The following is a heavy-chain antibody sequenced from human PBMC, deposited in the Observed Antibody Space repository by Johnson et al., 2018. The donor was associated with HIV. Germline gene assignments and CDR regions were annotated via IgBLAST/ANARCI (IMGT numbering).Heavy chain of an antibody. Sequence: QVQLVESGGGVVQAGRSLRVSCTASGFAFSTYAMHWVRQAPGKGLEWVAVISYDGNKSYYADSVKGRFTISRDNSKNTLYLQMNSRRAEDTAVYYCASEIYRPRPSSSWYVGAFDIWGQGTMVTVSS. CDR1: GFAFSTYA. D-gene: IGHD6-13*01. CDR2: ISYDGNKS. V-gene: IGHV3-30-3*01. J-gene: IGHJ3*02. CDR3: ASEIYRPRPSSSWYVGAFDI.